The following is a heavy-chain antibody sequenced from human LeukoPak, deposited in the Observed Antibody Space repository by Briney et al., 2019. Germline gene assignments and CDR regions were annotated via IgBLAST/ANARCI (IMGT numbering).Heavy chain of an antibody. CDR2: IYHTGST. V-gene: IGHV4-59*02. J-gene: IGHJ6*03. CDR1: GGSVSDYY. Sequence: SETLSLTCTISGGSVSDYYWSWIRQSPGKGLEWIGYIYHTGSTSYSPSLKSRVTISVDTSKNQFSLKLSSVTAADTAVYYCARATWYYYYYYMDVWGKGTTVTVSS. CDR3: ARATWYYYYYYMDV.